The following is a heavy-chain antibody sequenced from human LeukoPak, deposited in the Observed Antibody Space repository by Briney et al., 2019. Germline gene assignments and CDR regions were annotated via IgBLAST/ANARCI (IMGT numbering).Heavy chain of an antibody. CDR2: IYSGGNT. J-gene: IGHJ4*02. D-gene: IGHD1-26*01. Sequence: GGSLRLSCPASGFTVSTTYMTWFRQAPGKGLDWVSVIYSGGNTYHTDSVKGRFTIFRDNSENTLYLQMNSLRAEDTAVYYCASNGGNSGTFLQLDYWGQGTLVTVSS. CDR3: ASNGGNSGTFLQLDY. V-gene: IGHV3-66*02. CDR1: GFTVSTTY.